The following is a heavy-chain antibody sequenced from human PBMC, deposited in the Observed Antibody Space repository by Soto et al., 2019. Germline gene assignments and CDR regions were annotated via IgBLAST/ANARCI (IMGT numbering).Heavy chain of an antibody. J-gene: IGHJ6*03. D-gene: IGHD3-3*01. CDR2: IRSKAYGGTT. CDR1: GFTFGDYA. CDR3: TRGYDFWSGYYPDYYYYYMDV. Sequence: GGSLRLSCTASGFTFGDYAMSWFRQAPGKGLEWVGFIRSKAYGGTTEYAASVKGRFTISRDDSKSIAYLQMNSLKTDDTAVYYCTRGYDFWSGYYPDYYYYYMDVWGKGTTVTVSS. V-gene: IGHV3-49*03.